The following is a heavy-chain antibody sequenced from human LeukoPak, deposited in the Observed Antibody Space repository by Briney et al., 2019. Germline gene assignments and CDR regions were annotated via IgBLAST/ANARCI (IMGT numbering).Heavy chain of an antibody. D-gene: IGHD3-10*01. Sequence: GSLRLSCATSGFTFSSYAMSWVRQAPGKGLEWVSAISASGNSTFYADSAKGRFTISRGNSKNTLYLQMNSLRAEDTAVYYCAKDRAQTPLKYWGQGTLVTVSS. V-gene: IGHV3-23*01. CDR2: ISASGNST. CDR3: AKDRAQTPLKY. J-gene: IGHJ4*02. CDR1: GFTFSSYA.